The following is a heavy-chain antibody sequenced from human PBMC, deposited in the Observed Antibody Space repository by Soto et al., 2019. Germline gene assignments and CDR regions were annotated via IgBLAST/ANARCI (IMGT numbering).Heavy chain of an antibody. CDR1: GGSISSSSYY. D-gene: IGHD5-12*01. J-gene: IGHJ4*02. Sequence: SETLSLTCTVSGGSISSSSYYWGWIRQPPGKGLEWIGSIYYSGSTYYNPSLKSRVTISVDTSKNQFSLKLSSVTAADTAVYYCARTSREGGYNYDYWGQGTLVTVSS. CDR3: ARTSREGGYNYDY. CDR2: IYYSGST. V-gene: IGHV4-39*01.